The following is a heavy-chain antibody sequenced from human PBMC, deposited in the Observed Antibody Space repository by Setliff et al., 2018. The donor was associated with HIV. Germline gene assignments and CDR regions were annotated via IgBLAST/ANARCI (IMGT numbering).Heavy chain of an antibody. CDR2: VSHDGSYK. J-gene: IGHJ5*02. V-gene: IGHV3-30*12. CDR3: ASEMQWAFDA. D-gene: IGHD6-19*01. CDR1: GFTFSSYG. Sequence: GGSLRLSCAASGFTFSSYGMHWVRQAPGKGLEWVALVSHDGSYKYYADSVQGRFTISRDNAKNSLSLQMSSLRVEDTAVYYCASEMQWAFDAWGQGTLVTVYS.